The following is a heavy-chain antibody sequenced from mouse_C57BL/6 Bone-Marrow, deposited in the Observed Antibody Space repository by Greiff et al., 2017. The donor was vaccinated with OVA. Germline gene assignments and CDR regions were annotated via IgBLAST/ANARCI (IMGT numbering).Heavy chain of an antibody. J-gene: IGHJ2*01. CDR3: ARSGGSSYD. CDR1: GYTFTDYY. Sequence: QVQLQQSGAELVRPGASVKLSCKASGYTFTDYYINWVKQRPGQGLEWIARIYPGSGNTYYNEKFKGKATLTAEKSSSTAYMQLSSLTSEDSAVYFWARSGGSSYDWGQGTTLTVSS. D-gene: IGHD1-1*01. CDR2: IYPGSGNT. V-gene: IGHV1-76*01.